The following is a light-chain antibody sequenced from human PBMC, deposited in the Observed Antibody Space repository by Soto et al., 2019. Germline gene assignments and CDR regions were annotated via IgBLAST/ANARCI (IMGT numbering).Light chain of an antibody. V-gene: IGKV1-39*01. CDR3: QQSYTTPLT. CDR2: AAS. J-gene: IGKJ4*01. Sequence: DIQMTQSPSSLSAAVGDRVTITCRASQNIGTYSNWYQQKPGKAPKLLIYAASNLQSGVPSRFSGSGSGTDFTLAISSLQPEDFATYHCQQSYTTPLTFGGGTKVEIK. CDR1: QNIGTY.